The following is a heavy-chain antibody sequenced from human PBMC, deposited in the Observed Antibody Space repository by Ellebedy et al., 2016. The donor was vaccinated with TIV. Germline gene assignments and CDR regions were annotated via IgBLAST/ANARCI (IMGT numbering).Heavy chain of an antibody. J-gene: IGHJ4*01. Sequence: GESLKISCAVSHFTFPDAWMNWVRQAPGKGLEWVALIKSKSEGGTTNYAAPVKGRFTIPRDDSKDTLYLQMNSLKTEDTALYYCTTTGDLRYPFYFDYWGQGALVTVSS. CDR3: TTTGDLRYPFYFDY. V-gene: IGHV3-15*07. D-gene: IGHD3-10*01. CDR1: HFTFPDAW. CDR2: IKSKSEGGTT.